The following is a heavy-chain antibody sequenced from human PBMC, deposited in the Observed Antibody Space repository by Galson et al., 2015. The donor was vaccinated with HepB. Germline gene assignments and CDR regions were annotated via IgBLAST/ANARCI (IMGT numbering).Heavy chain of an antibody. CDR1: GFTFSSYG. CDR2: ISYDGSNK. CDR3: AKAGPIAVAGADY. D-gene: IGHD6-19*01. Sequence: SLRLSCAASGFTFSSYGMHWVRQAPGKGLEWVAVISYDGSNKYYADSVKGRFTISRDNSKNTLYLQMNSLRAEDTAVYYCAKAGPIAVAGADYWGQGTLVTVSS. J-gene: IGHJ4*02. V-gene: IGHV3-30*18.